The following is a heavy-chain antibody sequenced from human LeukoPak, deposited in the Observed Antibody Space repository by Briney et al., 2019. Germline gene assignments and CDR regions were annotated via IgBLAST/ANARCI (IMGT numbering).Heavy chain of an antibody. CDR3: AGYYDSSGYYYGAFGI. J-gene: IGHJ3*02. D-gene: IGHD3-22*01. CDR1: GGSFSGYY. Sequence: PSETLSLTCAVYGGSFSGYYWSWIRQPPGKGLEWIGEINHSGSTNYNPSLKSRVTISVDTSKNQFSLKLSSVTAADTAVYYCAGYYDSSGYYYGAFGIWGQGTMVTVSS. CDR2: INHSGST. V-gene: IGHV4-34*01.